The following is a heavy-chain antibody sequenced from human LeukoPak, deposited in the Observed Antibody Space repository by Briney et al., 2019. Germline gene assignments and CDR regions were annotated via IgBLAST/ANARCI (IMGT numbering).Heavy chain of an antibody. Sequence: GGSLRLSCAASGFTFSSYAMSWVRQAPGKGLEWVSAISGSGGGTYYADSVKGRFTISRDNSKNTLYLQMNSLRAEDTAVYYCARLLQQWPPINFDCWGQGTLVTVSS. V-gene: IGHV3-23*01. CDR1: GFTFSSYA. D-gene: IGHD5-18*01. CDR2: ISGSGGGT. CDR3: ARLLQQWPPINFDC. J-gene: IGHJ4*02.